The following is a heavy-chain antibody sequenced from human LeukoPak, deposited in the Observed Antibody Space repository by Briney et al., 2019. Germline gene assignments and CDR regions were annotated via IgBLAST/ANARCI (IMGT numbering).Heavy chain of an antibody. D-gene: IGHD2-2*01. Sequence: ASVTVSCKASGGTFSSYAISWVRQAPGQWLEWMGRIIPIFGIANYAQKFQGRVTITADKSTSTAYRELSSMRSEDTAVYYCARETPRYCSSTSCAQGGGYYYYGMDVWGQGTTVTVSS. CDR3: ARETPRYCSSTSCAQGGGYYYYGMDV. CDR2: IIPIFGIA. J-gene: IGHJ6*02. V-gene: IGHV1-69*04. CDR1: GGTFSSYA.